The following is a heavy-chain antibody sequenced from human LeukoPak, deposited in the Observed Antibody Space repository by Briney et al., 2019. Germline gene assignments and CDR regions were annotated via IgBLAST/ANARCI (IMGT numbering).Heavy chain of an antibody. CDR2: IFHSGST. CDR3: ASHLRHLLGY. V-gene: IGHV4-4*02. D-gene: IGHD3-16*01. J-gene: IGHJ4*02. Sequence: PSETLSLTCTVSGGSISGSNWWSWVRQPPGKGLEWIGEIFHSGSTNYSPSLKSRVTISIDKSKNQFSLKLTSVTVADTAVYYCASHLRHLLGYWGQGNLVTVSS. CDR1: GGSISGSNW.